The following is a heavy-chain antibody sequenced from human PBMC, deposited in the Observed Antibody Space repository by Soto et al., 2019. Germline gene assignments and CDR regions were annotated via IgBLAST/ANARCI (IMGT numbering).Heavy chain of an antibody. J-gene: IGHJ4*02. CDR1: GFTFSSYG. CDR3: ARTNPGLDY. Sequence: QVQLVESGGGVVQPGRSLRLSCAASGFTFSSYGMHWVRQAPGKGLEWVAVIWYDGSNKYYADSVKGRFNISRDNSKNTLYLQMNSLRAEDTAVYYCARTNPGLDYWGQGTLVTVSS. V-gene: IGHV3-33*01. D-gene: IGHD2-8*01. CDR2: IWYDGSNK.